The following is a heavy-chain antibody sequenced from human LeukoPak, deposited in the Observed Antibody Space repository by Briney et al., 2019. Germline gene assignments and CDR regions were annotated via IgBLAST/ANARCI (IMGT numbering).Heavy chain of an antibody. V-gene: IGHV3-23*01. D-gene: IGHD1-26*01. J-gene: IGHJ4*02. CDR2: ISGSGLMT. CDR1: GFAFSDYA. Sequence: GGSLRLSCAASGFAFSDYAMTWVRQAPGKGLEWVATISGSGLMTYYADSVKGRFTVSGDNSKNTLYLQMSSLTAADTAVYYCAKDRSIGTYYTFDHWGQGTLVTVSS. CDR3: AKDRSIGTYYTFDH.